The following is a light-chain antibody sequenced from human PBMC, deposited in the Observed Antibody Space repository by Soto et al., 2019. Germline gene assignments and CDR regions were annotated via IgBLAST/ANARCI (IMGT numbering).Light chain of an antibody. V-gene: IGKV1-5*03. CDR3: QQYRYFPWT. CDR1: QTISMS. J-gene: IGKJ1*01. CDR2: KAS. Sequence: DIQMTQSPSTLSASVGDRVTITCRASQTISMSLAWHQQKPGPAPKPLLYKASSLESGAPSRFSGSGSGTECKLTISSLQPDDFESYYCQQYRYFPWTFGQGTRVEIK.